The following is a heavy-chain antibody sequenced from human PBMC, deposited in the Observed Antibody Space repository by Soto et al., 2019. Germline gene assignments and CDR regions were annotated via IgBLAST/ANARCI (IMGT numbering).Heavy chain of an antibody. Sequence: QVQLVESGGGVVQPGRSLRLSCAASGFTFSSYAMHWVRQAPGKGLEWVAVISYDGSNKYYADSVKGRFTISRDNSKNTLYLQMNSLRAEDTAVYYCARDPGAVALYYYYGMDVWGQGTTVTVSS. D-gene: IGHD6-19*01. CDR1: GFTFSSYA. CDR3: ARDPGAVALYYYYGMDV. J-gene: IGHJ6*02. V-gene: IGHV3-30-3*01. CDR2: ISYDGSNK.